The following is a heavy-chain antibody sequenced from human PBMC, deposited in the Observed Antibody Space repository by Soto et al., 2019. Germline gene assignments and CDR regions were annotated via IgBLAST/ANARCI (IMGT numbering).Heavy chain of an antibody. V-gene: IGHV1-18*01. CDR2: ISAYNGNT. D-gene: IGHD2-21*02. J-gene: IGHJ6*02. CDR3: ARAYCGGDCYPRYYDYGMDV. Sequence: QVQPVQSGAEVKKPGASVKVSCKASGYTFTSYGISWVRQAPGQGLEWMGWISAYNGNTNYAQKLKGRVTMTTDTSTSTAYMELRSLRSDDTAVYYCARAYCGGDCYPRYYDYGMDVWGQGTTVTVSS. CDR1: GYTFTSYG.